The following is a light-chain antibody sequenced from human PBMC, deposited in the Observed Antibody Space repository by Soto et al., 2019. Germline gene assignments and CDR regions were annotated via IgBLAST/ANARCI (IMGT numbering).Light chain of an antibody. J-gene: IGKJ1*01. CDR3: QPYAASPPRT. V-gene: IGKV3-20*01. Sequence: EIVLTQSPGTLSLSPGERATLSCRASQSISSSYLAWYQQKPGQAPRLLIYGASSRATGIPDRFSGSGSGTDFTLTISRLEPEDFAVYYCQPYAASPPRTFGQGTKVEIK. CDR2: GAS. CDR1: QSISSSY.